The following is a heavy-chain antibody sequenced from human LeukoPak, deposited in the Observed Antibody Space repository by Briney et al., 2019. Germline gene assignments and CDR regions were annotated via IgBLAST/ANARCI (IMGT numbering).Heavy chain of an antibody. V-gene: IGHV4-59*08. Sequence: SETLSLTCTVSGGSISSYYWSWIRQPPGKGLEWIGYIYYSGSTNYNPSLKSRVTISVDTSKNQFSLKLSSVTAADTAVYYCARPQLLRYFDLDAFDIWGQGTMVTVSS. CDR2: IYYSGST. CDR3: ARPQLLRYFDLDAFDI. CDR1: GGSISSYY. D-gene: IGHD3-9*01. J-gene: IGHJ3*02.